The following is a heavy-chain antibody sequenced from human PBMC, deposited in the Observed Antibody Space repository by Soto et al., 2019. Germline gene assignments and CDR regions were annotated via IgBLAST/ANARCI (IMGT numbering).Heavy chain of an antibody. V-gene: IGHV3-23*01. CDR3: AKATGDY. J-gene: IGHJ4*02. Sequence: WGSLRLSCAAFGFTFSSYAMSWVRKAQGKGLEWVSAISGSGGSTYYADSVKGRFTISRDNSKNTLYLQMNSLRAEDTGVYSCAKATGDYRGQGTLVPVSS. CDR2: ISGSGGST. CDR1: GFTFSSYA. D-gene: IGHD3-10*01.